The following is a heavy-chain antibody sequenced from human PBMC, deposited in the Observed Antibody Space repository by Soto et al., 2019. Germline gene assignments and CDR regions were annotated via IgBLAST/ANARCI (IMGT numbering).Heavy chain of an antibody. CDR3: ARLQLARIAVAPYAY. J-gene: IGHJ4*02. V-gene: IGHV5-51*01. CDR1: GYSFTNYW. CDR2: IYPGDSDT. D-gene: IGHD6-19*01. Sequence: GESLKISCKGSGYSFTNYWIGWVRQMPGKGLEWMGIIYPGDSDTRYSPSFQGQVTISADKSISTAYLQWSSLKASDTAMYYCARLQLARIAVAPYAYWGQGTLVTVS.